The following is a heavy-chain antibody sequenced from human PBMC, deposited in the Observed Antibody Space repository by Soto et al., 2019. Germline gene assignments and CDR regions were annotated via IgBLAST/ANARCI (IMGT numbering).Heavy chain of an antibody. V-gene: IGHV5-51*01. D-gene: IGHD2-2*01. CDR1: GYSFTSYW. Sequence: RGESLKISCKVSGYSFTSYWIGWVRQMPGKGLEWMGIIYPGDSDTRYSPSFQGQVTISADKSISTAYLQWSSLKASDTAMYYCARQDCSSSSCLLDPWGQGTLVTVSS. CDR3: ARQDCSSSSCLLDP. CDR2: IYPGDSDT. J-gene: IGHJ5*02.